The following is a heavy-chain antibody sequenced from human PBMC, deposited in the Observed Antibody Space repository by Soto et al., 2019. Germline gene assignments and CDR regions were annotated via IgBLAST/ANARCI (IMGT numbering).Heavy chain of an antibody. D-gene: IGHD3-22*01. J-gene: IGHJ5*02. CDR3: ARIPCGNYYTENFFDP. CDR2: IDWDDNT. Sequence: SGPTLVNPTQTLTLTCTFSGFSLTTNGMCLSWIRQPPGKALEWLALIDWDDNTYYSTSLNNRLTLSRDTSKNQVVLLVRHMGPVDTATYYCARIPCGNYYTENFFDPWGQGIPVTVSS. CDR1: GFSLTTNGMC. V-gene: IGHV2-70*01.